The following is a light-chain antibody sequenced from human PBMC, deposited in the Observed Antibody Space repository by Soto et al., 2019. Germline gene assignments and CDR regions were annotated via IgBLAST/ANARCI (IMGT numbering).Light chain of an antibody. CDR1: SSDVGGYDY. CDR2: EVS. Sequence: QAVVTQPPSASGSPGQSVTISCAGTSSDVGGYDYVSWYQQHPGEAPKLIIYEVSKRPSGVPDRFSGSKSGNTASLTVSGLQAEDEADYYCSSYAGSNNYVFGTGTKLTVL. V-gene: IGLV2-8*01. CDR3: SSYAGSNNYV. J-gene: IGLJ1*01.